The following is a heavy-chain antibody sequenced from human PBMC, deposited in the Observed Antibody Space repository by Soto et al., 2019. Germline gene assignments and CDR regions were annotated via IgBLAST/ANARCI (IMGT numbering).Heavy chain of an antibody. D-gene: IGHD6-6*01. CDR3: ARESEDLSSIFDY. Sequence: RLMRVSCAAAGGPFAGFGGSCVLQATLKGLEWVSSISSTTNYISYGESMKGRLTISRDKAKNSLYLEMNSLRAEDTAVYHCARESEDLSSIFDYWRQGTLVSVTS. J-gene: IGHJ4*02. V-gene: IGHV3-21*06. CDR1: GGPFAGFG. CDR2: ISSTTNYI.